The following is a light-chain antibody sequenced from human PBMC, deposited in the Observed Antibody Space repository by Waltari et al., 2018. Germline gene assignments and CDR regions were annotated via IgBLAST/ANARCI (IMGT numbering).Light chain of an antibody. V-gene: IGKV1-5*03. CDR2: KSS. Sequence: DIQVTQSPSTLSASIEDRVTITCRANQSINNWLAWYQQKPGKAPTLLIYKSSVLQGGVPSRFSGTGSGTEFTLTISGLQPDDFATYYCLQYGRHWAFGPGTKVEI. J-gene: IGKJ1*01. CDR1: QSINNW. CDR3: LQYGRHWA.